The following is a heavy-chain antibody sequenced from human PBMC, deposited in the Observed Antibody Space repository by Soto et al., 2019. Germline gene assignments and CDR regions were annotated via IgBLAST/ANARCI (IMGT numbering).Heavy chain of an antibody. CDR1: GFTFSSYG. Sequence: QVQLVESGGGVVQPGRSLRLSCAASGFTFSSYGMHWVRQAPGKGLEWVAVISYDGSNKYYADSVKGRFTISRDNSKNTLYLQMNSLRAEDTAVYYCAKGPYSSGWYSSPPSTYYYYGMDVWGQGTTVTVSS. V-gene: IGHV3-30*18. J-gene: IGHJ6*02. CDR2: ISYDGSNK. CDR3: AKGPYSSGWYSSPPSTYYYYGMDV. D-gene: IGHD6-19*01.